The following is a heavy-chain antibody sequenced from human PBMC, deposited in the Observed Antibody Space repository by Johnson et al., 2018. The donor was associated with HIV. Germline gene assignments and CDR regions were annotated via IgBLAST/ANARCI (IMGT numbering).Heavy chain of an antibody. D-gene: IGHD5-12*01. J-gene: IGHJ3*02. CDR2: LYGGGTT. Sequence: VQLLESGGGLVQPGGSLRLSCAASGFSVIRNYMTWVRQAPGQGLEWVSILYGGGTTNYAASVKGRFHISREHSKNSLYLQMNRRRAEDTAVYYCARGVGYDSHDAFDIWGQGTMVTVSS. CDR1: GFSVIRNY. V-gene: IGHV3-66*01. CDR3: ARGVGYDSHDAFDI.